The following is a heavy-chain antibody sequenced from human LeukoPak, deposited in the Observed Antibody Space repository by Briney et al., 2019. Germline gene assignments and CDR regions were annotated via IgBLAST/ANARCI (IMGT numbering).Heavy chain of an antibody. J-gene: IGHJ4*02. CDR3: ANLLSIVGANAFDY. CDR1: GFTFDDYA. CDR2: ISGDGGST. V-gene: IGHV3-43*02. Sequence: GGSLRLSCAASGFTFDDYAMHWVRQAPGKGLEWVSLISGDGGSTYYADSVKGRFTISRDNSKNSLYLQMNSLRTEDTALYYCANLLSIVGANAFDYWGQGTLVTVSS. D-gene: IGHD1-26*01.